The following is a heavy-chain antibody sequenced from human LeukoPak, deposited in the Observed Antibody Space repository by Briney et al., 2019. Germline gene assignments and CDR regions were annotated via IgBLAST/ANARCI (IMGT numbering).Heavy chain of an antibody. CDR2: ISAHNGNT. D-gene: IGHD2-2*01. Sequence: ASVKVSCKASGYTFTSYGISWVRQAPGQGLEWMGWISAHNGNTNYAQKLQGRVTMTTDTSTSTAYMELRSLRSDDTPVYYCARATLLGLPAATLGSAFDIWGQGTMVTVSS. V-gene: IGHV1-18*01. CDR3: ARATLLGLPAATLGSAFDI. J-gene: IGHJ3*02. CDR1: GYTFTSYG.